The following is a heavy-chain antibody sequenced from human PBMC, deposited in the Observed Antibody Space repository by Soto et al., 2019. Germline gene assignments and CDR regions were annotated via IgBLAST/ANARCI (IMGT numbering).Heavy chain of an antibody. D-gene: IGHD3-3*01. CDR1: GYTFTNSG. CDR3: ARDQGITTFGVYSMYYSGMDV. Sequence: QVQLVQSGAEVKKPGASVKVSCKASGYTFTNSGISWVRQAPGQGLEWMGWISTDNGNTNSAQHLQGRVSMTTDTSTRTAYLELRSLRSDDTAVYYCARDQGITTFGVYSMYYSGMDVWGQGTTVTVSA. CDR2: ISTDNGNT. J-gene: IGHJ6*01. V-gene: IGHV1-18*01.